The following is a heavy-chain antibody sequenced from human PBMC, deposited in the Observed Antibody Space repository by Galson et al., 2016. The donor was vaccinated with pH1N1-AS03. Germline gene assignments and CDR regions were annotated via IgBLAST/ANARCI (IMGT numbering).Heavy chain of an antibody. V-gene: IGHV2-70*11. Sequence: PALVKPTQTLTLTCDFSGFSLNTNGVGVGWIRQPPGKALEWLARIDWDDDKYFSTSLKTRLTISRDTSKNHVVLTLTNMGPEDTGTYYCARGIRPYYYAMDVWGQGTTVTVSS. J-gene: IGHJ6*02. CDR2: IDWDDDK. CDR1: GFSLNTNGVG. CDR3: ARGIRPYYYAMDV. D-gene: IGHD3-3*02.